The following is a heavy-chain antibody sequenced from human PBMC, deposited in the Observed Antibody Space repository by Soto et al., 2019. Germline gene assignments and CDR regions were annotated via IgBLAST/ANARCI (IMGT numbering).Heavy chain of an antibody. J-gene: IGHJ3*02. CDR2: IYFSGST. CDR3: ARGPLSMTTVTTSWFAYAFDI. D-gene: IGHD4-17*01. CDR1: GGSISSGEYY. V-gene: IGHV4-31*03. Sequence: QVQLQESGPGLVKPSQTLSLTCTVSGGSISSGEYYWSWIRQHPGKGLEWIGYIYFSGSTYYNPSLKSRVTISVDMSKNQFSLKLSSVTAADTAVYYCARGPLSMTTVTTSWFAYAFDIGCQGTMVTVSS.